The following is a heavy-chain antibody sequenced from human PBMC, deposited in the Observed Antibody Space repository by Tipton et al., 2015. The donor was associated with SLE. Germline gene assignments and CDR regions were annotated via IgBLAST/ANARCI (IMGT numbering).Heavy chain of an antibody. D-gene: IGHD6-19*01. J-gene: IGHJ4*02. CDR1: GGSFSGYY. CDR3: ARFGYRIAVGIGNY. V-gene: IGHV4-34*01. Sequence: LRLSCAVYGGSFSGYYWSWIRQPPGKGLEWIGEINHSGSTNYNPSLKSRVTISVDTSKNQFSLKLSSVTAADTAVYYCARFGYRIAVGIGNYWGQGNLVTVSS. CDR2: INHSGST.